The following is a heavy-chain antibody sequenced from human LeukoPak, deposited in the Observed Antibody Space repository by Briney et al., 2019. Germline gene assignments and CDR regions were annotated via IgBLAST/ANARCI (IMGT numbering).Heavy chain of an antibody. CDR1: GYSFTTYW. D-gene: IGHD2-21*02. CDR2: IYPGDSDT. Sequence: GESLKISCKGSGYSFTTYWIGWVRQMPGKGLEWMGIIYPGDSDTRYSPSFQGQVTMTADKSIGTAYLQWSSLKASDTAMYYCARQGLGGGDGSGAFDIWGQETMVTVSS. J-gene: IGHJ3*02. CDR3: ARQGLGGGDGSGAFDI. V-gene: IGHV5-51*01.